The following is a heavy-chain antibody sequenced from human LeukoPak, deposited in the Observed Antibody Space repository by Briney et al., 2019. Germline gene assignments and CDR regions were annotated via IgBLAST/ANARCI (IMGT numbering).Heavy chain of an antibody. J-gene: IGHJ3*02. Sequence: GGSLRLSCAASGFTFSSYAMHWVRQAPGKGLERVAVISYDGSNKYYADSVKGRFTISRDNSKNTLYLQMNSLRAEDTAVYYCARVRRGSMGAFDIWGQGTMVTVSS. D-gene: IGHD5-24*01. CDR2: ISYDGSNK. V-gene: IGHV3-30-3*01. CDR1: GFTFSSYA. CDR3: ARVRRGSMGAFDI.